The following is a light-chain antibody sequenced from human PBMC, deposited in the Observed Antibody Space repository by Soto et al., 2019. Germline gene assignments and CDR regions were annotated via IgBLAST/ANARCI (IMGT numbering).Light chain of an antibody. CDR2: DAS. Sequence: EIVLTQSPATLSLSPGERATLSCRASQSISSYLAWYQHKPGQAPRLLISDASNRSTGIPARFSGSGSGTDFTLTISSLEPEDVAVYYCQLRSNWPPWAFGQGTKVEIK. CDR1: QSISSY. V-gene: IGKV3-11*01. CDR3: QLRSNWPPWA. J-gene: IGKJ1*01.